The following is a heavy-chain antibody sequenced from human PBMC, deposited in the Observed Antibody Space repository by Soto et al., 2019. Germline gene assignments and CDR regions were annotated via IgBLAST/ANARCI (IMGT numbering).Heavy chain of an antibody. J-gene: IGHJ4*02. CDR2: ISWNSGSI. CDR1: GFTFDDYA. Sequence: VQLVESGGGLVQPGRSLRLSCAASGFTFDDYAMHWVRQAPGKGLEWVSGISWNSGSIGYADSVKGRFTISRDNAKNSLYLQMNSLRAEDTALYYCAKDKGGSGVIFDYWGQGTLVTVSS. D-gene: IGHD2-15*01. CDR3: AKDKGGSGVIFDY. V-gene: IGHV3-9*01.